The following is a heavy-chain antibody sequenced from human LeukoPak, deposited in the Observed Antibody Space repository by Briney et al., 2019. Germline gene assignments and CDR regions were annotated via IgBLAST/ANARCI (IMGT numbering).Heavy chain of an antibody. D-gene: IGHD3-22*01. CDR2: ISSSGSTI. CDR1: GFTFSDYY. Sequence: GGSLRLSCAASGFTFSDYYMSWIRQAPGKGLEWVSYISSSGSTIYYADSVKGRFTISRDNAKNSLYLQMNSLRAEDTAAYYCARDDSSGYYPHWGQGTLVTVSS. V-gene: IGHV3-11*01. J-gene: IGHJ4*02. CDR3: ARDDSSGYYPH.